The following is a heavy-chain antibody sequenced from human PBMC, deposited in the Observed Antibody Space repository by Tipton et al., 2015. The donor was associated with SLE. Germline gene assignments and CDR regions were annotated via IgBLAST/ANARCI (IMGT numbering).Heavy chain of an antibody. CDR3: ARGRGSSSSYYYYYMDV. D-gene: IGHD6-6*01. V-gene: IGHV4-59*01. Sequence: LSLTCTVSGGSISNFYWSWIRQPPGKGLEWIGYIYYSGSTNYNPSLKSRVTISVDTSKNQFSLKLSSVTAADTAVYYCARGRGSSSSYYYYYMDVWGKGTTVTVSS. J-gene: IGHJ6*03. CDR2: IYYSGST. CDR1: GGSISNFY.